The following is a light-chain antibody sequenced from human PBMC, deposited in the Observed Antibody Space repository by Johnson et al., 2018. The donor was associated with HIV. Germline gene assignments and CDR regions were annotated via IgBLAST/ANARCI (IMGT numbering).Light chain of an antibody. V-gene: IGLV1-51*01. CDR2: DNN. CDR3: GTLDSSLSAAV. J-gene: IGLJ1*01. Sequence: QPVLTQPPSVSAAPGQKVTISCSGSSSNIGNNYVSWYQQVPGTAPKLLIYDNNRRPSGIPDRFSGSKSGTSATLGITGLQTGDEADYYCGTLDSSLSAAVFGTGTKVTVL. CDR1: SSNIGNNY.